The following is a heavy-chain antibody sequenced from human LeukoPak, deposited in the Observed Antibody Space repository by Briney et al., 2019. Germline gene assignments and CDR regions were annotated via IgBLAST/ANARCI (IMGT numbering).Heavy chain of an antibody. CDR3: ARDVAGYSSTDAFDI. J-gene: IGHJ3*02. CDR2: INPSSGGT. Sequence: ASVKVSCKASGYTLTGYYTHWVRQAPGQGLEWMGWINPSSGGTNYAQKFQGRVTMTRDTSISTAYMELSRLRSDDTAVYYCARDVAGYSSTDAFDIWGQGTMVTVSS. D-gene: IGHD2-2*01. V-gene: IGHV1-2*02. CDR1: GYTLTGYY.